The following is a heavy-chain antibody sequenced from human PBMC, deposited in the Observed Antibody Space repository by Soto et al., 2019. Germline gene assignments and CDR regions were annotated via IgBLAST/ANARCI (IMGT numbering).Heavy chain of an antibody. D-gene: IGHD3-16*01. CDR2: ISGSGGST. V-gene: IGHV3-23*01. CDR1: GFTFSSYA. Sequence: EVQLLESGGGLVQPGGFLRLSCAASGFTFSSYAMSWVRQAPGKGLEWFSGISGSGGSTYYADSVNGRFTISRDNSKNTLYRQMNSLRAEDTAVDYCAKDPTGGIPLRLDYWGQGTLVTVSS. J-gene: IGHJ4*02. CDR3: AKDPTGGIPLRLDY.